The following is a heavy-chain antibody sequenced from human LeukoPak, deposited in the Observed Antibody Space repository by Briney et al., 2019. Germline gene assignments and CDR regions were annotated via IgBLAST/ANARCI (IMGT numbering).Heavy chain of an antibody. Sequence: GGSLRLSCAASGFTFSSYAMHWVRQAPGKGLEWVAVISYDGSNKYYADSVKGRFTISRDNSRNTLYLQMNSLRAEDTAVYYCAKEIWPTVTIPGRTYFDYWGQGTLVTVSS. CDR3: AKEIWPTVTIPGRTYFDY. V-gene: IGHV3-30*04. D-gene: IGHD4-17*01. CDR1: GFTFSSYA. CDR2: ISYDGSNK. J-gene: IGHJ4*02.